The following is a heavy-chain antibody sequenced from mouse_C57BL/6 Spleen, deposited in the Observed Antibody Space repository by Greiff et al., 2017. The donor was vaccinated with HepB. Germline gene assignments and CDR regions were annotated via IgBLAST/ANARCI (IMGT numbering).Heavy chain of an antibody. CDR2: IHPNSGST. CDR1: GYTFTSYW. V-gene: IGHV1-64*01. CDR3: ARSGWDGY. J-gene: IGHJ2*01. Sequence: VQLQQPGAELVKPGASVKLSCKASGYTFTSYWMHWVKQRPGQGLEWIGMIHPNSGSTNNNEKFNSKATLTVNKSSSTANMQLSSLTSEDSAVYYCARSGWDGYWGHGTTLTVSS. D-gene: IGHD4-1*01.